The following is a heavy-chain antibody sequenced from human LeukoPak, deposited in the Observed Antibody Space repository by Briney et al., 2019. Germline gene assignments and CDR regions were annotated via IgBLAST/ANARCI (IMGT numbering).Heavy chain of an antibody. CDR1: GFTFSSYW. J-gene: IGHJ3*02. D-gene: IGHD3-22*01. CDR2: IKQDGSEK. V-gene: IGHV3-7*03. Sequence: GGSLRLSCAASGFTFSSYWMSWVRQAPGKGLEWVANIKQDGSEKYYVDSVKGRFTISRDNAKNSLYLQMNSLRAEDTAVYYCARTRQTTMIAKDAFDIWGQGTMVTVSS. CDR3: ARTRQTTMIAKDAFDI.